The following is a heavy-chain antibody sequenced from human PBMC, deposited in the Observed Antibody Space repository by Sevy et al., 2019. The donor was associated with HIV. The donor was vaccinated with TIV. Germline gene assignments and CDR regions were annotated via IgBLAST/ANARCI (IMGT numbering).Heavy chain of an antibody. CDR2: FIPMFDTA. V-gene: IGHV1-69*13. CDR1: GGTFSNYA. Sequence: ASVKVSCKASGGTFSNYAISWVRQAPGQGLEWMGGFIPMFDTANYAQKFQGKVTLTADGSTTTAYMELSRLRSDDPTVYYCAGSYFDSSGYSPLYYYGMDVWGQGTTVTVSS. CDR3: AGSYFDSSGYSPLYYYGMDV. D-gene: IGHD3-22*01. J-gene: IGHJ6*02.